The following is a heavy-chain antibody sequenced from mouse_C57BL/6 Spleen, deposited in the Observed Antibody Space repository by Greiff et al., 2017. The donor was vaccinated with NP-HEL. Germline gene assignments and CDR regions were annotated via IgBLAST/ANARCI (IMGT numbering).Heavy chain of an antibody. D-gene: IGHD2-2*01. CDR3: VRDTISTMVKGDYAMDY. CDR2: IRSKSSNYAT. V-gene: IGHV10-3*01. J-gene: IGHJ4*01. CDR1: GFTFNTYA. Sequence: VQLKESGGGLVQPKGSLKLSCAASGFTFNTYAMHWVRQAPGKGLEWVARIRSKSSNYATYYADSVKDRFTISRDDSQSMLYLQMNNLKTEDTAMYYCVRDTISTMVKGDYAMDYWGQGTSVTVSS.